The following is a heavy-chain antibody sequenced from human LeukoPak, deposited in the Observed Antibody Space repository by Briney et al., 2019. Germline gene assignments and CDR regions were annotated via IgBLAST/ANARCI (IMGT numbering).Heavy chain of an antibody. D-gene: IGHD6-19*01. Sequence: SETLSLTCTVSGGSISSSSYYWGWIRQPPGKGLEWIGSIYYSGSTYYNPSLKSRVTISVDTSKNQFSLKLSSVTAADTAVYYCARDTPGIAVAGTDYWGQGTLVTVSS. V-gene: IGHV4-39*07. CDR3: ARDTPGIAVAGTDY. CDR2: IYYSGST. J-gene: IGHJ4*02. CDR1: GGSISSSSYY.